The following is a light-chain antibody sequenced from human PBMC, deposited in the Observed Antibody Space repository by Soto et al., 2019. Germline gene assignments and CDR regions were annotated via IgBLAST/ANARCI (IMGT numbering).Light chain of an antibody. V-gene: IGKV1-5*01. Sequence: DTQMPQSPSTLSASVGDRVTITCRASQSISSWLAWYQQKPGKAPKLLIYDASSLERGVPSRFSGSGSGTEFTLTVSSLQPDDFATYYCQQYHTYWTFGQGTKVEIK. CDR1: QSISSW. CDR2: DAS. J-gene: IGKJ1*01. CDR3: QQYHTYWT.